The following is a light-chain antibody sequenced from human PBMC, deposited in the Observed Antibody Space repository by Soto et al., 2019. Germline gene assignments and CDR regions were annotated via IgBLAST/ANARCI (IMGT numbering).Light chain of an antibody. CDR2: NSN. Sequence: QSVLTQPASASGTPGQRSTISCSGSSSNIGHNSVNWYQQLPGTAPKLLIYNSNQRPSGVPDRFSGSKSGTSASLAISGLQSGDEAHYYCAAWDDSLNGVVFGGGTKLTVL. J-gene: IGLJ3*02. V-gene: IGLV1-44*01. CDR3: AAWDDSLNGVV. CDR1: SSNIGHNS.